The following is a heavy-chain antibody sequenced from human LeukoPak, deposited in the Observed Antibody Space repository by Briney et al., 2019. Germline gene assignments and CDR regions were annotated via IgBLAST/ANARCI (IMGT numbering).Heavy chain of an antibody. CDR3: AKVATMIVVVITDFDY. V-gene: IGHV3-23*01. J-gene: IGHJ4*02. CDR2: ISGSGGST. Sequence: GGSLRLSCVASGYTFSSYAMSWVRQAPGKGLEWVSAISGSGGSTYYADSVKGRFTISRDNSKNTLYLQMNSLRAEDTAVYYCAKVATMIVVVITDFDYWGQGTLVTVSS. CDR1: GYTFSSYA. D-gene: IGHD3-22*01.